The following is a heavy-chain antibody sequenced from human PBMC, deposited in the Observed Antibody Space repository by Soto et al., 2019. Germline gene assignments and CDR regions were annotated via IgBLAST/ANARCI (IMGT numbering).Heavy chain of an antibody. Sequence: GGSLRLSCAASGFTFSSYSMNWVRQAPGKGLEWVSYISSSSSTIYYADSVKGRFTISRDNAKNSLYLQMNSLRDEDTAVYYCARELRYSGSYYFDYWGQGTLVTVSS. CDR2: ISSSSSTI. CDR3: ARELRYSGSYYFDY. CDR1: GFTFSSYS. D-gene: IGHD1-26*01. V-gene: IGHV3-48*02. J-gene: IGHJ4*02.